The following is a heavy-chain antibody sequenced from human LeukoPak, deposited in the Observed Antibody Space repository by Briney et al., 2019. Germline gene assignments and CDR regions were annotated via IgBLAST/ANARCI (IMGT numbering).Heavy chain of an antibody. CDR2: IYYSGST. CDR1: GGSISSYY. D-gene: IGHD6-6*01. J-gene: IGHJ4*02. Sequence: SETLSLTCTVSGGSISSYYWSWIRQPPGKGLEWIGYIYYSGSTNYNPSLKSRVTISVDTSKNQFSLKLSSVTAADTAVYYCASVVSSSLIDYWGQGTLVTVSS. V-gene: IGHV4-59*08. CDR3: ASVVSSSLIDY.